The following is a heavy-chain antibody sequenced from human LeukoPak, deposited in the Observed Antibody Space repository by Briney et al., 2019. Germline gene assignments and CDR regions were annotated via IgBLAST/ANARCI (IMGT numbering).Heavy chain of an antibody. V-gene: IGHV3-33*01. CDR2: IWYDGSNK. Sequence: PGRSLTLSCAASGLTFSSYGMHWVRQAPATGLEWVAVIWYDGSNKYYADSVNGRCTISRANSEKTLYLQMGSLRAEETAVYYCARDRTRVYTDALDIWGRGAMRTVSS. D-gene: IGHD5/OR15-5a*01. CDR1: GLTFSSYG. J-gene: IGHJ3*02. CDR3: ARDRTRVYTDALDI.